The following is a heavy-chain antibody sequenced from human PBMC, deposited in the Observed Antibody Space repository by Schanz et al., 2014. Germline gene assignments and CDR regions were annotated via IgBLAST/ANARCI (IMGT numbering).Heavy chain of an antibody. J-gene: IGHJ4*02. V-gene: IGHV3-23*01. CDR1: GFTFSSYA. D-gene: IGHD3-3*01. CDR3: VRDSFCAFDY. Sequence: EVQLLESGGGLVQPGGSLRLSCAASGFTFSSYAMSWVRQAPGKGLEWVSLISDSGDTAYYADSVKGRFTISRDNFKVALYLQMSSLRAEDTAVYYCVRDSFCAFDYWGQGTLVTVSS. CDR2: ISDSGDTA.